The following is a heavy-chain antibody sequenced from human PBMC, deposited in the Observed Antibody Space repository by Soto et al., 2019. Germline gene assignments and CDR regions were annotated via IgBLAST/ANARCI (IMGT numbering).Heavy chain of an antibody. Sequence: ASVKVSCKASGYTFTSYGISWVRQAPGQGLEWMGWIGAYNGNTNYAQKLQGRVTMTTDTSTSTAYMELRSLRSDDTAVYYCARALLAVAGTCYFDYWGQGTLVTVSS. V-gene: IGHV1-18*01. J-gene: IGHJ4*02. CDR2: IGAYNGNT. CDR3: ARALLAVAGTCYFDY. D-gene: IGHD6-19*01. CDR1: GYTFTSYG.